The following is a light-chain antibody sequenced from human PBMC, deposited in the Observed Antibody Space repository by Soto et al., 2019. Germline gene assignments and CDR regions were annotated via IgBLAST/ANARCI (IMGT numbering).Light chain of an antibody. CDR1: SSDVGGYNY. CDR3: CSYAGSYTLV. V-gene: IGLV2-11*01. Sequence: SALTKPRSVSGSPGQSVTISCTGTSSDVGGYNYVSWYQQRPGKAPKLMIYDVSKRPSGIPDRFSGSKSGNTASLTISGLQAEDEADYYCCSYAGSYTLVFGGGTKLTVL. CDR2: DVS. J-gene: IGLJ3*02.